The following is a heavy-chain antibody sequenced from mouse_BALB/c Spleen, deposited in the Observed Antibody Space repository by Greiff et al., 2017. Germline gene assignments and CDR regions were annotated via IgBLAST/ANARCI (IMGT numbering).Heavy chain of an antibody. CDR1: GFNIKDYY. V-gene: IGHV14-1*02. J-gene: IGHJ2*01. Sequence: EVQLQQSGAELVRPGALVKLSCKASGFNIKDYYMHWVKQRPEQGLEWIGWIDPENGNTIYDPKFQGKASITADTSSNTAYLQLSSLTSEDTAVYYCATLRLLFDYWGQGTTLTVCS. CDR3: ATLRLLFDY. D-gene: IGHD1-2*01. CDR2: IDPENGNT.